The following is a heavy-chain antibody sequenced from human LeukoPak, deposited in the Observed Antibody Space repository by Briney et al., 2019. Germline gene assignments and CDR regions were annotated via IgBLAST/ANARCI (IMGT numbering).Heavy chain of an antibody. CDR2: IYTSGST. V-gene: IGHV4-4*07. D-gene: IGHD6-19*01. J-gene: IGHJ4*02. CDR3: ARRPFSGWFFDF. Sequence: SETLSLTCTVSGGSISSYFLSWIRQPAGKGLEWIGRIYTSGSTDYNPSLKSRVTMSVGTSNNQFSLRLSSVTAADTAVYYCARRPFSGWFFDFWGQGTLVTVSS. CDR1: GGSISSYF.